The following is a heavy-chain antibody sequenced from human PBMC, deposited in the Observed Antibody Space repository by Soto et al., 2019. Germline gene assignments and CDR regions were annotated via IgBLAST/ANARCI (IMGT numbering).Heavy chain of an antibody. D-gene: IGHD2-8*01. Sequence: GGSLRLSCAASGFTFGTYAMHWVRRAPGKGLEWVAVIYYDGSNRYYGDAVKGRFTISRDNSKSTLYLQMSSLRAEDTAVYYCARAFCTNGVCYYFFDYWGHGTLVTVSS. V-gene: IGHV3-33*01. CDR1: GFTFGTYA. CDR3: ARAFCTNGVCYYFFDY. J-gene: IGHJ4*01. CDR2: IYYDGSNR.